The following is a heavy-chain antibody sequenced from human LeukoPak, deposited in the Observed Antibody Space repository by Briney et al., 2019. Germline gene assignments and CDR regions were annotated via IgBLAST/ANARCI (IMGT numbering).Heavy chain of an antibody. CDR3: ARDPYSSGAH. Sequence: GGSLRLSCAASGFTFSSYAMHWVRQAPGKGLEWVAVISYDGSNKYYADSVKGRFTISRDNSKNTLYLQMNSLRAEDTAVYYCARDPYSSGAHWGQGTLVTVSS. CDR2: ISYDGSNK. CDR1: GFTFSSYA. J-gene: IGHJ4*02. V-gene: IGHV3-30-3*01. D-gene: IGHD6-19*01.